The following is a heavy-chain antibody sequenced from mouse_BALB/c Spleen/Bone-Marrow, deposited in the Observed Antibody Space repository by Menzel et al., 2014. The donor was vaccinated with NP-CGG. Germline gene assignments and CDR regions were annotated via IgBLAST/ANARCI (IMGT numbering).Heavy chain of an antibody. J-gene: IGHJ2*01. CDR2: ISSGSSTI. CDR3: ARDVPLYDVGYFDY. Sequence: EVQGVESGGGLVQPGGSRKLSCAASGFTFSGFGMHWVRQAPEKGLEWVAYISSGSSTIYYADTVKGRFTISRDNPKNTLFLQMTSLRSEDTAMYYCARDVPLYDVGYFDYWGQGTTLTVSS. D-gene: IGHD2-14*01. V-gene: IGHV5-17*02. CDR1: GFTFSGFG.